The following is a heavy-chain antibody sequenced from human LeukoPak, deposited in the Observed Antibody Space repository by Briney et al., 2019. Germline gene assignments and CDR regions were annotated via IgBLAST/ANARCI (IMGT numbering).Heavy chain of an antibody. J-gene: IGHJ4*02. CDR2: INPNSGGT. D-gene: IGHD3-3*01. CDR3: ARDRVADYDFWSGYLY. CDR1: GHTFTGYY. Sequence: ASVKVSCKASGHTFTGYYMHWVRQAPGQGLEWMGWINPNSGGTNYAQKFQGRVTMTRDTSISTAYMELSRLRSDDTAVYYCARDRVADYDFWSGYLYWGQGTLVTVSS. V-gene: IGHV1-2*02.